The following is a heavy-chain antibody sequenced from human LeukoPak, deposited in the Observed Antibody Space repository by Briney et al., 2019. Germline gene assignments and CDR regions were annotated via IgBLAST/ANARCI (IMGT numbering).Heavy chain of an antibody. J-gene: IGHJ5*02. Sequence: PSVTLSLTCAVSGGSITSSNWWNWVRQPPGKGLEWIGEISHSGDTNYNPSLKSRVTISADKSKNQFSLNLSSVTAADTAVYYCAREGRFDPWGQGSLVTVSS. CDR2: ISHSGDT. V-gene: IGHV4-4*02. CDR1: GGSITSSNW. CDR3: AREGRFDP.